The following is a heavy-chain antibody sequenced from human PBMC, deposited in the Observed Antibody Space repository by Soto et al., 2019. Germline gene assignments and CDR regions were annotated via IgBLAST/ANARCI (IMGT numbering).Heavy chain of an antibody. V-gene: IGHV1-69*04. J-gene: IGHJ5*02. D-gene: IGHD1-1*01. CDR1: GGTFSSYT. CDR2: IIPILGIA. Sequence: SVKVSCKASGGTFSSYTISWVRQAPGQGLEWMGRIIPILGIANYAQKFQGRVTITADKSTSTAYMELSSLRSEDTAVYYCARETTGTTNWFDPWGQGTLVTVSS. CDR3: ARETTGTTNWFDP.